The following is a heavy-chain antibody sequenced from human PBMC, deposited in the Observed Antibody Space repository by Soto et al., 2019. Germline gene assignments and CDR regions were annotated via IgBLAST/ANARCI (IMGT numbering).Heavy chain of an antibody. CDR1: GFSFSSYW. D-gene: IGHD1-26*01. J-gene: IGHJ6*02. CDR3: APWGLLAYYYYDMDV. Sequence: PGGSLRLSCAASGFSFSSYWMSWVRQAPGKGLEWVSNIRRSRSTIYYADSVKGRFTISRDNAKNSLYLQMNSLRAEDTAVYYCAPWGLLAYYYYDMDVWGQGTTVTVSS. CDR2: IRRSRSTI. V-gene: IGHV3-48*01.